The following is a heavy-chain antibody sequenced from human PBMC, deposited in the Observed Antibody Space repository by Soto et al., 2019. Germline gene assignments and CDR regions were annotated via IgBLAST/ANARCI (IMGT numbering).Heavy chain of an antibody. CDR1: GYTFSRHG. CDR2: SGNT. J-gene: IGHJ4*02. Sequence: QVQLVQSGAEVKKPGASVTVSCKASGYTFSRHGISWVRLAPGQGLEWMAWSGNTNYAQKFQGRLTLTTNPSTRTAYMELRSLRSDDTAVYYCARGADDFSSGYYYEYWGQGTLVTVSS. V-gene: IGHV1-18*04. D-gene: IGHD3-3*01. CDR3: ARGADDFSSGYYYEY.